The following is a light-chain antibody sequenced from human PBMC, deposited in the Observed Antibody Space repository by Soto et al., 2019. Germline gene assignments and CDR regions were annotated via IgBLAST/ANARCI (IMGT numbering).Light chain of an antibody. Sequence: DIPMTQSPSTLSASVRDRVTITCRASQSISSWLAWYQQKPGKAPKLLIYKSSSLESGVPSRFRGSGSGTEFTLTISSLQPDDVATYYCQQYNDYPWTFGQGTKVEIK. CDR3: QQYNDYPWT. CDR2: KSS. J-gene: IGKJ1*01. V-gene: IGKV1-5*03. CDR1: QSISSW.